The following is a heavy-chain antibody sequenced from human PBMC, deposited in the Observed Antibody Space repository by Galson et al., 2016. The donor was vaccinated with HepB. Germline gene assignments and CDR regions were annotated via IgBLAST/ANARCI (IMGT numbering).Heavy chain of an antibody. CDR1: GFTFSTYG. Sequence: SLRLSCAASGFTFSTYGLHWVRQPPGKGLEWVTFTSFDETNKYYADSVKGRFTISRDNSKSMLFLQMNSLRPEDSAVYYCARAYASGNYPLYWGQGTLVIVSS. CDR2: TSFDETNK. V-gene: IGHV3-30*03. J-gene: IGHJ4*02. D-gene: IGHD3-10*01. CDR3: ARAYASGNYPLY.